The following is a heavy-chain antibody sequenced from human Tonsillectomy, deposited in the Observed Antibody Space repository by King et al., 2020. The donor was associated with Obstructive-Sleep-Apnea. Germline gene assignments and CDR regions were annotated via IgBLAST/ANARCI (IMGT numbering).Heavy chain of an antibody. D-gene: IGHD2-15*01. V-gene: IGHV3-33*03. CDR1: GFTFTNFG. Sequence: VQLVESGGGVVQPGRSLRLSCAASGFTFTNFGMHCVRQAPGKGLEWVAVIWHDGGNKYYADAVKGRFTISRDNAKNTVFLQLNSLRAEDTAVYYCAKDSYARNAKTPFDHWGLGTLVTVSS. CDR3: AKDSYARNAKTPFDH. CDR2: IWHDGGNK. J-gene: IGHJ4*02.